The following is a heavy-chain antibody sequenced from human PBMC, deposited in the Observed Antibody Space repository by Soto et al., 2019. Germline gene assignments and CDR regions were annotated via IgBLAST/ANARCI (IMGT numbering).Heavy chain of an antibody. J-gene: IGHJ5*01. D-gene: IGHD2-15*01. Sequence: PSETLSLTCSVSGDSISTVDYFWAWIRQPPGQALEYIGYIYKSATTYYIPSFESRVAISLDTSKSQFSLNVTSVTAADTAVYFCARGRYCXXXRCFPNWFDSWGQGTLVTV. CDR2: IYKSATT. CDR1: GDSISTVDYF. V-gene: IGHV4-30-4*08. CDR3: ARGRYCXXXRCFPNWFDS.